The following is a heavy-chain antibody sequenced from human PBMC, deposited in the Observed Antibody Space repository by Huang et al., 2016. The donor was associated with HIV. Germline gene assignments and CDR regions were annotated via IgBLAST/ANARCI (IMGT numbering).Heavy chain of an antibody. V-gene: IGHV3-30*02. J-gene: IGHJ3*02. D-gene: IGHD3-10*01. Sequence: QVQLVESGGGVVQPGGSLRLSCAASGFTFSSYGMHWVRPASGKGLEWVAFMRYDVSNKYYAASVRGRFTMSRDNSKNTLYLQMKSLIAEDAAVYYCAKGSMANAFDIWGQGTMVTVSS. CDR2: MRYDVSNK. CDR1: GFTFSSYG. CDR3: AKGSMANAFDI.